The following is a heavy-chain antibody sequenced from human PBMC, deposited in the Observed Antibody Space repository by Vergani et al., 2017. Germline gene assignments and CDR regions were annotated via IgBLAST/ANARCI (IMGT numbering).Heavy chain of an antibody. J-gene: IGHJ4*02. V-gene: IGHV3-23*01. CDR3: AKQYFVSGNYLFNY. CDR1: EFTFSNYA. D-gene: IGHD3-10*01. Sequence: EVQLLESGGGLVQPGGSLRLTCAASEFTFSNYAMNWVRQAPGKGLEWVSGISGSGVSAYYTDSVKGRFTISRDNSKNTLCLQMNNLRTEDTAIYYCAKQYFVSGNYLFNYWGQGTLVTVSS. CDR2: ISGSGVSA.